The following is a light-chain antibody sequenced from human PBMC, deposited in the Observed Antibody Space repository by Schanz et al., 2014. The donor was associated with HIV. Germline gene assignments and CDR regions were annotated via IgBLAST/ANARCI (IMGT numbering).Light chain of an antibody. CDR2: AAS. J-gene: IGKJ1*01. Sequence: DIQMFQSPSSLSASVGDRVTITCRASQGIDNYLAWYHQKPGKAPKLLIYAASTLQSGVPSRFSGSGSGTDFTLTIDSLQPEDFATYYCQQSSTIPQTFGQGTKVEIK. CDR3: QQSSTIPQT. V-gene: IGKV1-39*01. CDR1: QGIDNY.